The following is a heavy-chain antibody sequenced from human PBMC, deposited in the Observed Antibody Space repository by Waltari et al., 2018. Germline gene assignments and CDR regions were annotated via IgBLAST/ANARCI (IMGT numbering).Heavy chain of an antibody. CDR1: GGTFSSYA. CDR3: TRVTGGSWEGGFDP. D-gene: IGHD6-13*01. CDR2: IIPVFGTA. Sequence: QVQLVQSGADVKKPGSPVKVSCKASGGTFSSYAINWVRQAPGQGLEWMGGIIPVFGTANYAQRFQGRVTITTEESTSTAYMELSSLKPEDTAVYYCTRVTGGSWEGGFDPWGQGTLVTVSS. J-gene: IGHJ5*02. V-gene: IGHV1-69*05.